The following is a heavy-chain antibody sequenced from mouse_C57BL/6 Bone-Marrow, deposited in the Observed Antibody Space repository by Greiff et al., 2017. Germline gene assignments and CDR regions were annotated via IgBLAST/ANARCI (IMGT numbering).Heavy chain of an antibody. J-gene: IGHJ1*03. V-gene: IGHV1-55*01. CDR1: GYTFTSYW. Sequence: QVQLQQPGAELVKPGASVKMSCKASGYTFTSYWITWVKQRPGQGLEWIGDIYPGSGSTNYNEKFKSKATLTVDTSSSTAYMQLSSLTSEDSAVYDCARPSFYYYDSSYGYFDVWGTGTTVTVSS. CDR3: ARPSFYYYDSSYGYFDV. D-gene: IGHD1-1*01. CDR2: IYPGSGST.